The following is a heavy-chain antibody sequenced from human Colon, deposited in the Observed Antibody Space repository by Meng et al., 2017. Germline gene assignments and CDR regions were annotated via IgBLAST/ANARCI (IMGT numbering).Heavy chain of an antibody. Sequence: QVQLQQPAPGLVKPSQTPSLTCFIAGDSVSSNTAAWNWIRQSPSRGLEWLGRTYYRSKWYNEYAVSVKSRMTFNADTSKNQVSLQVNSVTPEDTAVYYCARDHGYSYGLPLDYWGQGILVTVSS. J-gene: IGHJ4*02. CDR2: TYYRSKWYN. V-gene: IGHV6-1*01. CDR3: ARDHGYSYGLPLDY. CDR1: GDSVSSNTAA. D-gene: IGHD5-18*01.